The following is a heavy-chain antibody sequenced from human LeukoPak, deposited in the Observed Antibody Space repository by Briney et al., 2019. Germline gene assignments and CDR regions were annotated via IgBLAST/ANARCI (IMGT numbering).Heavy chain of an antibody. Sequence: KSSETLSLTCTVSGGSISSYYWSWIRQPAGKGLEWIGRIYTSGSTNYNPSLKSRVTMSVDTSKNQFSLKLSSVTAADTAVYYCARVTVDCSSTSCRNWFDPWGQGTLVTVSS. CDR2: IYTSGST. CDR1: GGSISSYY. V-gene: IGHV4-4*07. J-gene: IGHJ5*02. CDR3: ARVTVDCSSTSCRNWFDP. D-gene: IGHD2-2*01.